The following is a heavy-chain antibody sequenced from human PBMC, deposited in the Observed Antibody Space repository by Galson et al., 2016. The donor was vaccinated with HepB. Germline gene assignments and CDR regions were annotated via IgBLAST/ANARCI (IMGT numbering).Heavy chain of an antibody. Sequence: SVKVSCKASGYTFTSYYMHWVRQAPGQGLEWMGIINPSGGHTSYAQKFQGRVTMTRDTSTSTVYMELSSLRSEDTAVYYCARDRNILTGYYFGEALLNGMDVWGQGTTVTVSS. V-gene: IGHV1-46*01. CDR3: ARDRNILTGYYFGEALLNGMDV. J-gene: IGHJ6*02. CDR2: INPSGGHT. D-gene: IGHD3-9*01. CDR1: GYTFTSYY.